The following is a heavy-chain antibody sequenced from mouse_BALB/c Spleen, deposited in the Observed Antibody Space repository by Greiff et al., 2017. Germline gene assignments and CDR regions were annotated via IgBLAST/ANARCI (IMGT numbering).Heavy chain of an antibody. CDR3: AREGGYSTFYYAMDY. J-gene: IGHJ4*01. D-gene: IGHD2-3*01. V-gene: IGHV5-6-5*01. Sequence: EVQGVESGGGLVKPGGSLKLSCAASGFTFSSYAMSWVRQTPEKRLEWVASISSGGSTYYPDSVKGRFTISRDNARNILYLQMSSLRSEDTAMYYCAREGGYSTFYYAMDYWGQGTSVTVSS. CDR2: ISSGGST. CDR1: GFTFSSYA.